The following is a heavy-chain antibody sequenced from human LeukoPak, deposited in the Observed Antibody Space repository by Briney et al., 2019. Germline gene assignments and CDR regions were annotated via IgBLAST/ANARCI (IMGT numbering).Heavy chain of an antibody. V-gene: IGHV3-23*01. CDR2: IDGTGETM. CDR3: AKAGGAAKRWLFRFAFDI. J-gene: IGHJ3*02. CDR1: GFTFSNYE. Sequence: TGGSLRLSCAASGFTFSNYEMNWVRQAPGKGLEWISFIDGTGETMFYADSVKGRFTISRDNSKNTLYLQMNSLRAEDTAVYYCAKAGGAAKRWLFRFAFDIWGQGTMVTVSS. D-gene: IGHD6-19*01.